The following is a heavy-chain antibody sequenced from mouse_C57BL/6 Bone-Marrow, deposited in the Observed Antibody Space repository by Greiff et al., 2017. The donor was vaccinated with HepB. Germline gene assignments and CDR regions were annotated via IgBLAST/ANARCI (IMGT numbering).Heavy chain of an antibody. J-gene: IGHJ2*01. CDR1: GYTFTSYW. Sequence: QVQLQQPGAELVKPGASVKLSCKASGYTFTSYWMHWVKQRPGQGLEWIGMIHPNSGSTNYNEKFKSKATLTVDKSSSTAYMQLSSLTSEDSAVYYCARSVTTVVATVDYWGQGTTLTVSS. CDR2: IHPNSGST. D-gene: IGHD1-1*01. CDR3: ARSVTTVVATVDY. V-gene: IGHV1-64*01.